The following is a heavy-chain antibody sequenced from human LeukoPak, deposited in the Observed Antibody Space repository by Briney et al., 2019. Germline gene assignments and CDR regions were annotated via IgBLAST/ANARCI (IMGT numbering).Heavy chain of an antibody. CDR1: GFTFSSYS. D-gene: IGHD6-13*01. Sequence: GGSLRLSCAASGFTFSSYSMNWVRQAPGKGLEWVSSISSSSSYIYYADSVKSRFTISRDNAKNSLYLQMNSLRAEDTAVYYCARDQSSRVKYYYYYYMDVWGKGTTVTVSS. CDR2: ISSSSSYI. V-gene: IGHV3-21*01. J-gene: IGHJ6*03. CDR3: ARDQSSRVKYYYYYYMDV.